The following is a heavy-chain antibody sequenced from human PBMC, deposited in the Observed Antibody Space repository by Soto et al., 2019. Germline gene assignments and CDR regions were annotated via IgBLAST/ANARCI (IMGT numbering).Heavy chain of an antibody. D-gene: IGHD6-13*01. J-gene: IGHJ5*02. CDR2: ISYRGNT. Sequence: PSETLSLTCTVSGGPFSSGAYHWSWIRQYPGKGLEWIGSISYRGNTYYNPSLKSRLSMSVDTSKNQFSLNLTSVTAADTAVYFCARMSATGTRWFDPWGQGTQVTVSS. CDR1: GGPFSSGAYH. CDR3: ARMSATGTRWFDP. V-gene: IGHV4-31*03.